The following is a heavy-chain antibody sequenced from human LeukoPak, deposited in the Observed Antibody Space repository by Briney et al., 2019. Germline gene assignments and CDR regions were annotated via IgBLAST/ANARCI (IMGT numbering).Heavy chain of an antibody. CDR2: INHSGST. CDR3: ARRRSITIFGVVTDIAKYYFDY. D-gene: IGHD3-3*01. V-gene: IGHV4-34*01. Sequence: SETLSLTCAVYGGSFSGYYWSWIRQPPGKGLEWIGEINHSGSTNYNPSLKSRVTISVDTSKNQFSLKLSSVTAADTAVYYCARRRSITIFGVVTDIAKYYFDYWGQGTLVTVSS. CDR1: GGSFSGYY. J-gene: IGHJ4*02.